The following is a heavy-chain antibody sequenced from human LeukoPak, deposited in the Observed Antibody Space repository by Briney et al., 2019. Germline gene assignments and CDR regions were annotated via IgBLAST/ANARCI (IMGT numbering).Heavy chain of an antibody. D-gene: IGHD6-13*01. CDR1: GGSLSSGSYY. CDR3: ARVIAAAGYYFDY. Sequence: PSQTLSLTCTVSGGSLSSGSYYWSWTRQPAGKGLEWIGRIYTSGSTNYNPSRKSRVTISVDTSKNQFSLKLSSVTAADTAVYYCARVIAAAGYYFDYWGQGTLVTVSS. V-gene: IGHV4-61*02. CDR2: IYTSGST. J-gene: IGHJ4*02.